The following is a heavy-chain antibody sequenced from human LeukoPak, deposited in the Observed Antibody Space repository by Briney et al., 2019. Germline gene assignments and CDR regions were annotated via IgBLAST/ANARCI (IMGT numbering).Heavy chain of an antibody. CDR1: GFTFSSYS. D-gene: IGHD3-3*01. J-gene: IGHJ3*02. CDR3: ARDRDYAFDI. CDR2: ISSSSSTI. V-gene: IGHV3-48*01. Sequence: TGGSLRLSCAASGFTFSSYSMNWVRQAPGKGLEWVSYISSSSSTISYVDSVKGRFTITRDNAKNSVHLQMNSLRAEDTAVYYCARDRDYAFDIWGQGTKVTVSS.